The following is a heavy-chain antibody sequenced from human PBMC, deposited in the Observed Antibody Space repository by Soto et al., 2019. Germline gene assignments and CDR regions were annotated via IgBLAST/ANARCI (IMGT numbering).Heavy chain of an antibody. Sequence: PSETLSLTCGVYGGSFRNYYWIWVRQPPGKGLEWIGEVNHSGEATYNPSLQSRVTISLDTSNNHFSLKMTSLTAADTALYFCTRAERLPRFWFDPWGQGTQVTVSS. V-gene: IGHV4-34*01. CDR1: GGSFRNYY. J-gene: IGHJ5*02. CDR2: VNHSGEA. D-gene: IGHD3-3*01. CDR3: TRAERLPRFWFDP.